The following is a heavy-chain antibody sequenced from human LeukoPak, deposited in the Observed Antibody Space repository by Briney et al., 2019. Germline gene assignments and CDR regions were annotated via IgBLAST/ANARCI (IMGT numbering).Heavy chain of an antibody. CDR2: IYPGDSDT. D-gene: IGHD4-17*01. Sequence: GESLKISCKGSGYSFTSYWIGWVRQMPGKGLEWMGIIYPGDSDTRYSPSFQGQVTISADKSISTAYLQWSSLKASDTAMYYCARREDDYGDSNWFDPWGQGTLVTVSS. CDR3: ARREDDYGDSNWFDP. CDR1: GYSFTSYW. J-gene: IGHJ5*02. V-gene: IGHV5-51*01.